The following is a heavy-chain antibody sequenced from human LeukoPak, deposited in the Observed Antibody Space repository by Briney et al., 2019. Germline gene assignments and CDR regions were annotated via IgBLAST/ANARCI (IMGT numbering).Heavy chain of an antibody. CDR1: GGSISSGGYY. V-gene: IGHV4-31*03. D-gene: IGHD1-14*01. CDR3: ARAVFRGSSFDY. J-gene: IGHJ4*02. Sequence: SQTLSLTRTVSGGSISSGGYYWSWIRQHPGKGLEWIGYIYYSGSTYYNPSLKSRVTISVDTSKNQFSLKLSSVTAADTAVYYCARAVFRGSSFDYWGQGTLVTVSS. CDR2: IYYSGST.